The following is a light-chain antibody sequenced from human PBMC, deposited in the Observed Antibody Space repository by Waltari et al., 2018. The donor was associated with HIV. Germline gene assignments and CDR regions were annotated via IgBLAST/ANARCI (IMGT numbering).Light chain of an antibody. V-gene: IGLV1-44*01. CDR3: AAWNDSLSGYV. CDR1: SSNIGVNT. CDR2: SSD. Sequence: QSVLTQPPSASGTPGQRVTISCSGGSSNIGVNTVNWYQQVPGTAPKIIVYSSDQRPSGVSDRFSGSKSGASASLAISGLRSEDEADYYCAAWNDSLSGYVFGTGTKVTV. J-gene: IGLJ1*01.